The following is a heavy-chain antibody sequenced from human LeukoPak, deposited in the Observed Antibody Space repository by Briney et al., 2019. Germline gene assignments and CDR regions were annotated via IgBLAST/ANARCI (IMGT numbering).Heavy chain of an antibody. CDR2: ISWNSGGI. CDR3: AKDNYYDSSGYNVEFGY. V-gene: IGHV3-9*01. Sequence: PGGSLRLSCAASGFTFSSYAMSWVRQAPGKGLEWVSGISWNSGGIGYADSVKGRFTISRDNAKNSLYLQMNSLRAEDTALYYCAKDNYYDSSGYNVEFGYWGQGTLVTVSS. D-gene: IGHD3-22*01. J-gene: IGHJ4*02. CDR1: GFTFSSYA.